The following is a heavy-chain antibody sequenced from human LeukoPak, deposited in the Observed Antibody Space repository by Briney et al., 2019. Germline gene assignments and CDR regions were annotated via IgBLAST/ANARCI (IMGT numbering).Heavy chain of an antibody. D-gene: IGHD5-12*01. V-gene: IGHV1-8*01. J-gene: IGHJ1*01. Sequence: LXWMGXLNPNSGNTGYAQKFQGRVTMTRNTSISTAYMELSSLRSEDTAVYYCARSARPGYSGYDLYFQHWGQGTLVTVSS. CDR2: LNPNSGNT. CDR3: ARSARPGYSGYDLYFQH.